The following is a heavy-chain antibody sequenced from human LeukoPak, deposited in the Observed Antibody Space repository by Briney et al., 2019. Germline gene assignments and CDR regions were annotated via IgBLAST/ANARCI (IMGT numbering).Heavy chain of an antibody. Sequence: ASVKVSCKASGYTFTGYYMHWVRQAPGQGLEWIGWIDSNTGDTKYTQKFQGRVSMTRDTSFSTAYMELSRLTSDDTAVYYCARDRSITEKYSGRYFHDYWGQGTLVTVSS. CDR3: ARDRSITEKYSGRYFHDY. CDR2: IDSNTGDT. CDR1: GYTFTGYY. J-gene: IGHJ4*02. D-gene: IGHD1-26*01. V-gene: IGHV1-2*02.